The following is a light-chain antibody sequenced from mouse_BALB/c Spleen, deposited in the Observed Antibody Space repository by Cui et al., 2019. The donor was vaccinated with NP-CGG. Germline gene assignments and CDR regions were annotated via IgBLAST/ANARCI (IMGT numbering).Light chain of an antibody. CDR2: GTN. CDR1: TGAVTTSNY. V-gene: IGLV1*01. J-gene: IGLJ1*01. CDR3: ALWYSNHWV. Sequence: QAVVTQESALTTSHGERVTLTSRSSTGAVTTSNYANWVQEKPDHLFTGLIGGTNNRPPGVPARFSGSLIGDKAALTITGAQTEDEAIYFCALWYSNHWVFGGGTKLTVL.